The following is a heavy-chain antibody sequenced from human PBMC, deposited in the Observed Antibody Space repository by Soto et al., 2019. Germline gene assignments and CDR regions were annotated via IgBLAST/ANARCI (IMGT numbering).Heavy chain of an antibody. CDR1: GFTFSSYA. J-gene: IGHJ4*02. D-gene: IGHD3-22*01. CDR3: ARNYYDSSGSNHFDY. Sequence: PGGSLRLSCAASGFTFSSYAMHWVRQAPGKGLEWVAVISYDGSNKYYADSVKGRFTISRDNSKNTLYLQMNSLRAEDTAVYYCARNYYDSSGSNHFDYWGQGTLVTVST. V-gene: IGHV3-30-3*01. CDR2: ISYDGSNK.